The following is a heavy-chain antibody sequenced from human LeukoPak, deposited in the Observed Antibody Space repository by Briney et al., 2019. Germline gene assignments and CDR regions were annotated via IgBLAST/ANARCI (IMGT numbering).Heavy chain of an antibody. CDR3: ARRWLQLDLDY. V-gene: IGHV4-34*01. CDR2: INHSGST. J-gene: IGHJ4*02. D-gene: IGHD5-24*01. Sequence: SETLSLTCAVYGGSFSGYYWSWIRQPPGKGLEWIGEINHSGSTNYNPSLKSRVTISVDTSKNQFSLKLSSVTAADTAVYYCARRWLQLDLDYWGQGTLVTVSS. CDR1: GGSFSGYY.